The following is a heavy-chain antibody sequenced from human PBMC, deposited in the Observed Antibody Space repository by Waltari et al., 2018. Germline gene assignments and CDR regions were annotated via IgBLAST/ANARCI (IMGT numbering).Heavy chain of an antibody. CDR1: GGSISSYY. J-gene: IGHJ4*02. Sequence: QVQLQESGPGLVKPSETLSLTCTVSGGSISSYYWSWIRQPPGKGLEWIGYIYYSGSTNYNPSLKRRVTISVDTSKNQFSLKLSSVTAADTAVYYCAREGRGYSREGFDYWGQGTLVTVSS. CDR3: AREGRGYSREGFDY. CDR2: IYYSGST. D-gene: IGHD5-18*01. V-gene: IGHV4-59*01.